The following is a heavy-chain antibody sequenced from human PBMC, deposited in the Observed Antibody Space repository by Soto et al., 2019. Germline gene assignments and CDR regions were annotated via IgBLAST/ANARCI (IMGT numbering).Heavy chain of an antibody. D-gene: IGHD2-2*01. CDR2: IIPISETT. Sequence: QVQLVQYGAEVKKPGSSVKVSCKASGGTFSSYAISWVRQAPGQGLEGMGGIIPISETTNYAQKFQGRVTITADESKSTAYMELSSLRSDDTAVYYCARSQGSSTSLEIYYYYYYGMDVWGQGTTVTVSS. CDR3: ARSQGSSTSLEIYYYYYYGMDV. CDR1: GGTFSSYA. V-gene: IGHV1-69*01. J-gene: IGHJ6*02.